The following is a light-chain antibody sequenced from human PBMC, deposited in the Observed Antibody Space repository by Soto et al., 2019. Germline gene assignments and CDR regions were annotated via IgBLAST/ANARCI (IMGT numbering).Light chain of an antibody. Sequence: QSVLTQPPSASATPGQRVTISCSGSSSNIGSNTVNWYQQLPGTAPKLLIYSYNQRPSGVPDRFSGSKSGTSASLAISGLQSEDEADYYCAAWDDSLTGYVFGTGTKLTVL. CDR3: AAWDDSLTGYV. CDR1: SSNIGSNT. J-gene: IGLJ1*01. CDR2: SYN. V-gene: IGLV1-44*01.